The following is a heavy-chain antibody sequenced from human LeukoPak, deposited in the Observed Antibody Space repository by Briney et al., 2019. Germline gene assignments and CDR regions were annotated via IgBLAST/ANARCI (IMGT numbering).Heavy chain of an antibody. J-gene: IGHJ5*02. CDR2: VNHSGST. D-gene: IGHD3-10*01. V-gene: IGHV4-34*01. CDR1: GGSFSGYY. Sequence: PSETLSLTCAVYGGSFSGYYWSWIRQPPGKELEWIGEVNHSGSTNYNPSLKSRVTISVDTSKNQFSLKLSSVTAADTAVYYCARRDRGFYYYGSGSYYTTFDPWGQGTLVTVSS. CDR3: ARRDRGFYYYGSGSYYTTFDP.